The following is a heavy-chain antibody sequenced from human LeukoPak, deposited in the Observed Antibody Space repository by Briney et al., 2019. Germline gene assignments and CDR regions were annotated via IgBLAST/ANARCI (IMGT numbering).Heavy chain of an antibody. J-gene: IGHJ3*02. Sequence: SVKVSCKASGGTFSSYAISWVRQAPGQGLEWMGGIIPIFGTANYAQKFQGRVTITADESTSTAYMELSSLRSEDTAVYYCAREGDSSGPEAFDIWGQGTMVTVSS. CDR3: AREGDSSGPEAFDI. D-gene: IGHD3-22*01. CDR1: GGTFSSYA. CDR2: IIPIFGTA. V-gene: IGHV1-69*13.